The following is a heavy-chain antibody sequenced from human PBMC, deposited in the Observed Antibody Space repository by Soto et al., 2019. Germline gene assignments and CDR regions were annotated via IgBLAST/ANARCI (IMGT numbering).Heavy chain of an antibody. J-gene: IGHJ4*02. CDR1: GFTFSSYA. V-gene: IGHV3-23*01. CDR2: ISGSGGST. CDR3: AKTPMVRGIFDY. Sequence: GGSLRLSCAASGFTFSSYAMSWVRQAPGKGLEWVSAISGSGGSTYYAESVKGRFTISRDNSKNTLYLQMNSLRAEDTAVYYCAKTPMVRGIFDYWGQGTLVTVSS. D-gene: IGHD3-10*01.